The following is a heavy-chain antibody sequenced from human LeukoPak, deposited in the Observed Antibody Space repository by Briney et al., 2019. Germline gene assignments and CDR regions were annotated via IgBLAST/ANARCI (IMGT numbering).Heavy chain of an antibody. Sequence: SQTLSLTCTVSGGSISSGDYYWSWIRQPSGKGLEWIGYIYYSGSTYYNPSLKSRVTISVDTSKNQFSLKLSSVTAADTAVYYCVRAVGPVGGYDSPWGQGTLVTVSS. CDR3: VRAVGPVGGYDSP. CDR1: GGSISSGDYY. CDR2: IYYSGST. V-gene: IGHV4-30-4*01. J-gene: IGHJ5*02. D-gene: IGHD5-12*01.